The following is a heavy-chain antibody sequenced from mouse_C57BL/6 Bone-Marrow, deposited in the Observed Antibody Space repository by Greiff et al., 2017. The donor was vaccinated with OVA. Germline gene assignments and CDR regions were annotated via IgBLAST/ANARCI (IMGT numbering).Heavy chain of an antibody. CDR2: IFPGSGST. CDR1: GYTFTSHW. Sequence: QVQLKQSGPELVRPGASVKISCKAPGYTFTSHWIQWVRQRPGQGLEWIGEIFPGSGSTYYNEKFKGKATLTVDTSSSTAYMQLSSLTSEDSAVYFCARLEGYDWFAYWGQGTLVTVSA. D-gene: IGHD2-2*01. J-gene: IGHJ3*01. V-gene: IGHV1-56*01. CDR3: ARLEGYDWFAY.